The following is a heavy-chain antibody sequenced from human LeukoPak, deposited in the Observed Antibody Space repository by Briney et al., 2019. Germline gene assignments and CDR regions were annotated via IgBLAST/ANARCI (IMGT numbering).Heavy chain of an antibody. CDR2: INHSGST. CDR1: GGSISSSNW. D-gene: IGHD6-19*01. J-gene: IGHJ4*02. Sequence: SETLSLTCAVSGGSISSSNWWSWVRQPPGKGLEWIGEINHSGSTNYNPSLKSRVTISVDTSKNQFSLKLSSVTAADTAVYFCARGRAVASDYWGQGTLVTVSS. CDR3: ARGRAVASDY. V-gene: IGHV4-4*02.